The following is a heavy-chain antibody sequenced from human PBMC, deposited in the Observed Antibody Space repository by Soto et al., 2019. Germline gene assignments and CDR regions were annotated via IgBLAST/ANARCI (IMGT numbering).Heavy chain of an antibody. Sequence: QVQLQQWGAGLLKPSETLSLTCAVYGGSFSGYYWSWIRQPPGKGLEWIGEINHSGSTNYNPSLKSRVTISVDTSKNQFSLKLSSVTAADTAVYYCARGGRLRYFDWLLPNFDYWGQGTLVTVSS. CDR2: INHSGST. CDR1: GGSFSGYY. J-gene: IGHJ4*02. CDR3: ARGGRLRYFDWLLPNFDY. V-gene: IGHV4-34*01. D-gene: IGHD3-9*01.